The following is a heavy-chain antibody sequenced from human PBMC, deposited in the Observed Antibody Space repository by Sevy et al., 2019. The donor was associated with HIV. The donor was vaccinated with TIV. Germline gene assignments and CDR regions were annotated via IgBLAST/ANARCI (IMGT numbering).Heavy chain of an antibody. V-gene: IGHV3-48*03. Sequence: GGSLRLSCAASGFTFSSYEMNWVRQAPGKGLEWVSYISSSGSTIYYADSVKGRFAISRDNAKNSLYLQMNSLRAEDTAVYYCARNIVATISWGQGTLVTVSS. CDR1: GFTFSSYE. CDR3: ARNIVATIS. D-gene: IGHD5-12*01. J-gene: IGHJ5*02. CDR2: ISSSGSTI.